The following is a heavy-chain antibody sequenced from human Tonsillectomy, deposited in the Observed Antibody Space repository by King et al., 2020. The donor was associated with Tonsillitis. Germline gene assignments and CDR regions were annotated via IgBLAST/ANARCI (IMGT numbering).Heavy chain of an antibody. Sequence: VQLVESGGGVVQPGRSLRLSCAASGFTFSSYGMHWVRQAPGKGLEWVAVIWYDGSNKYYADSVKGRFTISRDNSKNTLYLQMNSLRDEDTAVYYCARHAMYTRGLEYWGQGTLVTVSS. J-gene: IGHJ4*02. CDR1: GFTFSSYG. CDR2: IWYDGSNK. CDR3: ARHAMYTRGLEY. D-gene: IGHD2-2*01. V-gene: IGHV3-33*01.